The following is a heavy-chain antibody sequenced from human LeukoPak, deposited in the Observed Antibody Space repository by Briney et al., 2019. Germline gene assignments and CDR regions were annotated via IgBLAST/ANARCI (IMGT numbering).Heavy chain of an antibody. J-gene: IGHJ4*02. V-gene: IGHV1-18*01. CDR1: GYTFTSYG. D-gene: IGHD3-3*02. Sequence: GASVKVSCKASGYTFTSYGISWVRRAPGQGLEWMGWISAYNGNTNYAQKLQGRVTMTTDTSTSTAYMELRSLRSDDTAVYYCARDSHFWSGPKFLDYWGQGTLVTVSS. CDR3: ARDSHFWSGPKFLDY. CDR2: ISAYNGNT.